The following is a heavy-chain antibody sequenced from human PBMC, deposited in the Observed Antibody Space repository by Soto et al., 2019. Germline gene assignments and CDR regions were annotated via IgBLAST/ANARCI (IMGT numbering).Heavy chain of an antibody. V-gene: IGHV1-8*01. J-gene: IGHJ4*02. CDR3: ARTYDILTGYYNPLFDY. D-gene: IGHD3-9*01. CDR2: MNPNSGNT. CDR1: GYTFTSYD. Sequence: ASVKVSCKASGYTFTSYDINWVRQATGQGLEWMGWMNPNSGNTGYAQKFQGRVTMTRNTSISTAYMELSSLRSEDTAVYYCARTYDILTGYYNPLFDYWGQGTLVTVSS.